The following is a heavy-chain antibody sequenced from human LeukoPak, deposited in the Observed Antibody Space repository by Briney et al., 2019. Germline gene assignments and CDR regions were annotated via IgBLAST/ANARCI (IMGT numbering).Heavy chain of an antibody. CDR3: ARGTYNDSIVPFSD. D-gene: IGHD2-2*01. CDR2: ISVYNGNT. CDR1: GYTFTSYG. Sequence: ASVKVSCKASGYTFTSYGISWVRQAPGQGLEWMGWISVYNGNTNYAQKFQGRVTMTRDTSTSTVYMELSSLRSEDTAVYYCARGTYNDSIVPFSDWGQGTLVTVSS. J-gene: IGHJ4*02. V-gene: IGHV1-18*01.